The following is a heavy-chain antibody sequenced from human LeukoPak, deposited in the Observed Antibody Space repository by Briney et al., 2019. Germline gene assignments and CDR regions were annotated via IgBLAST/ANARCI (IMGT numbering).Heavy chain of an antibody. CDR1: GYTFTSYD. CDR2: MNPNSGNT. CDR3: ARNDFWSGYQLDY. Sequence: ASVKVSCKASGYTFTSYDINWVRQATGQGLEWMGWMNPNSGNTGYAQKFQGRVTMTRDTSISTAYMELSRLRSDDTAVYYCARNDFWSGYQLDYWGQGTLVTVSS. V-gene: IGHV1-8*01. J-gene: IGHJ4*02. D-gene: IGHD3-3*01.